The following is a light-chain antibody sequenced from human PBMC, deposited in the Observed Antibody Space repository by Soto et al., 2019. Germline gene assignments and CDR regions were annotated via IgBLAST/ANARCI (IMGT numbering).Light chain of an antibody. CDR1: TSDVGSYTF. Sequence: QSALTQPASVSGSPGQSSTISRTGTTSDVGSYTFVSWYQHHPGKAPKLMIYEGSKRPSGVSYRFSGSKSGNTASLTISGLQAEDEADYYFCSYAGSSTVVFGGGTKLTVL. CDR2: EGS. CDR3: CSYAGSSTVV. V-gene: IGLV2-23*01. J-gene: IGLJ2*01.